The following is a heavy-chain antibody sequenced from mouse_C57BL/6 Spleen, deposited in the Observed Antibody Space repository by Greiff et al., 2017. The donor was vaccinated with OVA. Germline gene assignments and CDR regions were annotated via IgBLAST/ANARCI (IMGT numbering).Heavy chain of an antibody. Sequence: VQLQESGAELVRPGASVTLSCKASGYTFTDYEMHWVKQTPVHGLEWIGAIDPETGGTAYNQKFKGKAILTADKSSSTAYMELRSLTSEDSAVYYCTRPLYGSSSWFAYWGQGTLVTVSA. V-gene: IGHV1-15*01. CDR1: GYTFTDYE. D-gene: IGHD1-1*01. CDR2: IDPETGGT. J-gene: IGHJ3*01. CDR3: TRPLYGSSSWFAY.